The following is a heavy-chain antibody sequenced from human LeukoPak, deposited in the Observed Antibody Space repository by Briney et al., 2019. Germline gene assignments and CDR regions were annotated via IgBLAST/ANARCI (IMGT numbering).Heavy chain of an antibody. CDR1: GYSISSGYY. CDR2: IYHSGST. CDR3: ARRVTTVNNWFYP. D-gene: IGHD4-11*01. V-gene: IGHV4-38-2*01. J-gene: IGHJ5*02. Sequence: SETLSLTCAVSGYSISSGYYWGWIRQPPGKGLEWIGSIYHSGSTYYNPSLKSRVTISVDTSKNQFSLKLSSVTAADTAVYYCARRVTTVNNWFYPWGQGTLVTVSS.